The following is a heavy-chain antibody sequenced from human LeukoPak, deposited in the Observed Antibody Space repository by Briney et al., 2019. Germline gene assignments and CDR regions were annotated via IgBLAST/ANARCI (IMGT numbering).Heavy chain of an antibody. J-gene: IGHJ4*02. V-gene: IGHV3-30*01. Sequence: GGPLILSCAASGFPFSSYVMHWVRQAPGKGLEWVAVISYDGSNKYYADYVNGRFTISRDNSKNTLYLQMNSLRAEDTAVYYCARDREADYWGQGTLVTVSS. CDR1: GFPFSSYV. CDR2: ISYDGSNK. CDR3: ARDREADY.